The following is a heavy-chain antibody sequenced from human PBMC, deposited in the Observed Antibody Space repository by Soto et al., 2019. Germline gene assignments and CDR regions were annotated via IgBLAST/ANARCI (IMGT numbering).Heavy chain of an antibody. Sequence: QVQLVQSGAEVKKPGSSVKVSCKASGGTFSSYAISWVRQAPGQGLEWMGGIIPIFGTANYAQKFQGRVTMTADESTSTAYMELSRLRSEDTAVYYCARDPGYSPSRWFDPWGQGTLVTVSS. CDR3: ARDPGYSPSRWFDP. CDR2: IIPIFGTA. CDR1: GGTFSSYA. V-gene: IGHV1-69*01. J-gene: IGHJ5*02. D-gene: IGHD5-18*01.